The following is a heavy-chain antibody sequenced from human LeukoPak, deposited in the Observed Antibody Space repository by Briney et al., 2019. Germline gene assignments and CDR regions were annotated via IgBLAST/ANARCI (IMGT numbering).Heavy chain of an antibody. J-gene: IGHJ3*02. V-gene: IGHV4-39*07. D-gene: IGHD3-22*01. CDR2: IFYSGST. CDR1: GGSISTSNYY. CDR3: ARDITMIVLLPDAFDI. Sequence: SETLSLTCTVSGGSISTSNYYWGWIRQPPGKGLEWIGNIFYSGSTYYSPSLKSQVTISLDTSRNQFSLKLNSVTAADTAVYYCARDITMIVLLPDAFDIWGQGTMVTVSS.